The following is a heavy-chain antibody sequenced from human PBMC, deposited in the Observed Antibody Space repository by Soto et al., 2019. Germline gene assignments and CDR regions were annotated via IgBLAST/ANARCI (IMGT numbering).Heavy chain of an antibody. D-gene: IGHD2-15*01. CDR3: ARVCSGGSCDYAFDI. CDR2: IIPILGIA. V-gene: IGHV1-69*02. Sequence: QVQLVQSGAEVKKPGSSVKVSCKASGGTFSSYTISWVRQAPGQGLEWMGRIIPILGIANYAQKFQGRVTITADKSTSTAYMELSRLRSEDTAVYYCARVCSGGSCDYAFDIWGQGTMVTVSS. J-gene: IGHJ3*02. CDR1: GGTFSSYT.